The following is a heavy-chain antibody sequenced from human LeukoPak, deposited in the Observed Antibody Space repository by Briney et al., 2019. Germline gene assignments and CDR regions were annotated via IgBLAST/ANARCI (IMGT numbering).Heavy chain of an antibody. J-gene: IGHJ4*02. CDR3: ATVSEY. Sequence: GGSLRLSCAASGFTFTNYWMHWVRQAPGKGLVWVSGINHDGTGTYYADSVKGRFTISRDNAKNTVDLQMNGLRAEDTTVYYCATVSEYRGQGTLVTVSS. CDR2: INHDGTGT. V-gene: IGHV3-74*01. CDR1: GFTFTNYW.